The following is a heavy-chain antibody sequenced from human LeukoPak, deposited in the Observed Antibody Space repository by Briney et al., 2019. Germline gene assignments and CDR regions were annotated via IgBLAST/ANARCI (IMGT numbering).Heavy chain of an antibody. CDR3: ARDPQAGLAFFDP. CDR2: IIPIFDTA. Sequence: SVKVSCKASGGTFSSYAISWVRQAPGQGLEWMGGIIPIFDTANYAQKFQGRVTITADESTSTAYMELSSLRSEDTTVYYCARDPQAGLAFFDPWGQGTLVTVSS. D-gene: IGHD6-19*01. J-gene: IGHJ5*02. V-gene: IGHV1-69*13. CDR1: GGTFSSYA.